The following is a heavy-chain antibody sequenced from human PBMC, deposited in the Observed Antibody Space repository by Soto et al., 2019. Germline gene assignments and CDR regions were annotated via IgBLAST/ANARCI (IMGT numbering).Heavy chain of an antibody. D-gene: IGHD2-2*01. V-gene: IGHV3-23*01. CDR1: EFSFSSYA. CDR2: ISGSGGNT. J-gene: IGHJ3*02. Sequence: EVQLLESGGGLVQPGGSLRLSCAASEFSFSSYAMNWVRQAPGKGLEWVSGISGSGGNTYYTDSVKGRFTISRDNSKNTLYLQMNSLRAEDTAVYYCAKERCYDAWVGKCAFDIWGQGTMVAVSS. CDR3: AKERCYDAWVGKCAFDI.